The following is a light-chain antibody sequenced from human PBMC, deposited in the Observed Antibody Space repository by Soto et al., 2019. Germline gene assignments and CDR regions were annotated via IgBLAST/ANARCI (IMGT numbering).Light chain of an antibody. V-gene: IGLV1-44*01. J-gene: IGLJ3*02. CDR2: TNN. Sequence: QSVLTQPPSVSATPGQQVTISCSGSSSNIGGNTVNWYQHLPGAAPKLLIYTNNERPSGVPDRFSGSKSDTSASLAISGLQSEDEGYYYCATWDDTLNGPVFGGGTKVTVL. CDR1: SSNIGGNT. CDR3: ATWDDTLNGPV.